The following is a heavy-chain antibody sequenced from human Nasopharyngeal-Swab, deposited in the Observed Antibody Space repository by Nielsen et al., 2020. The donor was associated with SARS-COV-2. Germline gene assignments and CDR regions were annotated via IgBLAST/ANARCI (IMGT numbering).Heavy chain of an antibody. CDR2: IWYDGSNK. D-gene: IGHD6-13*01. V-gene: IGHV3-30*19. J-gene: IGHJ4*02. Sequence: GGSLRLSCAASGFTFSSYGMHWVRQAPGKGLEWVAVIWYDGSNKYYAGSVKGRFTISRDNSKNTLYLQMNSLRAEDTAVYYCASGDATNSSSWLSLDYWGQGTLVTVSS. CDR3: ASGDATNSSSWLSLDY. CDR1: GFTFSSYG.